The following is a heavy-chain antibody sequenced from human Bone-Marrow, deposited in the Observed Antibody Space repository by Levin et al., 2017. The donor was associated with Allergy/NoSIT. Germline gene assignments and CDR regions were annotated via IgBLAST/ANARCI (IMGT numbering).Heavy chain of an antibody. D-gene: IGHD4-17*01. CDR3: AKDPRSDYRAFDI. J-gene: IGHJ3*02. CDR1: GFTFSSYA. V-gene: IGHV3-23*01. CDR2: ISGSGGST. Sequence: ETLSLTCAASGFTFSSYAMSWVRQAPGKGLEWVSAISGSGGSTYYADSVKGRFTISRDNSKNTLYLQMNSLRAEDTAVYYCAKDPRSDYRAFDIWGQGTMVTVSS.